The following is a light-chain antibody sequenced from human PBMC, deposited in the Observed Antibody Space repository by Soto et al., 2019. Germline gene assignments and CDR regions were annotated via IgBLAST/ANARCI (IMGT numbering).Light chain of an antibody. Sequence: DIQMTQSPCSLSASVGDRVTITCRASQSISSYLNWYQQKPGKAPKLLIYAASSLQSGVPSRFSGSGSGTDFTLTISRLEPEDFAVYYCQQYGSSGTFGQGTRLEIK. CDR2: AAS. V-gene: IGKV1-39*01. J-gene: IGKJ5*01. CDR3: QQYGSSGT. CDR1: QSISSY.